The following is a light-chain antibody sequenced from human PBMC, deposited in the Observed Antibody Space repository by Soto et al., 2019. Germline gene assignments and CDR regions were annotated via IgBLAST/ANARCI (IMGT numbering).Light chain of an antibody. CDR2: GAS. Sequence: EIVLTQSPGTLSLSPGERVTLSCRASQSVSSSFLAWYQQKPGQAPRLLIYGASSRATGIPDRFSGSGSGTDFTLTISRLEPEDFAVYYCQQYGSFWTFGQGTKVEIK. CDR3: QQYGSFWT. J-gene: IGKJ1*01. CDR1: QSVSSSF. V-gene: IGKV3-20*01.